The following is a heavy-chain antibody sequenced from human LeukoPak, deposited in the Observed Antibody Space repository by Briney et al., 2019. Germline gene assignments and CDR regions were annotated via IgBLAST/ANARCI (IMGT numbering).Heavy chain of an antibody. CDR1: GYTFTGYY. J-gene: IGHJ6*03. V-gene: IGHV1-2*02. CDR3: ARDSYYDILTGYWSPGDYYYYYMDV. Sequence: ASVKVSCKASGYTFTGYYMHWVRQAPGQGLEWMGWINPNSGGTNYAQKFQGRVTMTRDTSISTAYMELSRLRSDDTAVYYCARDSYYDILTGYWSPGDYYYYYMDVWGKRTTVTVSS. CDR2: INPNSGGT. D-gene: IGHD3-9*01.